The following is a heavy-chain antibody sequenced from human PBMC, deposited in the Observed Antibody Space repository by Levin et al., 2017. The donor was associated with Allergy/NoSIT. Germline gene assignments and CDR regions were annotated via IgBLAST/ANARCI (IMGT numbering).Heavy chain of an antibody. CDR2: IIPIFGTA. Sequence: SVKVSCKASGGTFSSYAISWVRQAPGQGLEWMGGIIPIFGTANYAQKFQGRVTITADKSTSTAYMELSSLRSEDTAVYYCASGDYGLETPPYYFDYWGQGTLVTVSS. D-gene: IGHD3-16*01. V-gene: IGHV1-69*06. CDR1: GGTFSSYA. J-gene: IGHJ4*02. CDR3: ASGDYGLETPPYYFDY.